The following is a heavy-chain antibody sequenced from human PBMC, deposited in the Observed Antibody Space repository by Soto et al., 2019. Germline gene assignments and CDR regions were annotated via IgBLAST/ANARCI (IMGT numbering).Heavy chain of an antibody. CDR1: GFTFSSYW. Sequence: EVQLVESGGGLVQPGGSLRLSCAASGFTFSSYWMSWFRQAPGKGLEWVANIKQDGSEENYVDSVKGRFTISRDNAKXXLXXXXXXXXXXDTAVYYCAREIAARLWGKGTTVTVSS. CDR3: AREIAARL. D-gene: IGHD6-6*01. J-gene: IGHJ6*04. CDR2: IKQDGSEE. V-gene: IGHV3-7*01.